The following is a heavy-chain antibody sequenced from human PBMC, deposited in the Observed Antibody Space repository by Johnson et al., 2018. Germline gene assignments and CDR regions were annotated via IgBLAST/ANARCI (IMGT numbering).Heavy chain of an antibody. J-gene: IGHJ3*02. CDR2: IYSCGST. CDR3: ARGKGSTTYYAFDI. Sequence: VQLVQSGGGLIQPGGSLRLSCAASGFTVSSNYMSWVRQAPGKGLEWVSLIYSCGSTYYADSVKGRFTISRDTSKNTLYLQMNSLRAEDTAVYYCARGKGSTTYYAFDIWGQGTMVTVSS. D-gene: IGHD2-2*01. CDR1: GFTVSSNY. V-gene: IGHV3-53*01.